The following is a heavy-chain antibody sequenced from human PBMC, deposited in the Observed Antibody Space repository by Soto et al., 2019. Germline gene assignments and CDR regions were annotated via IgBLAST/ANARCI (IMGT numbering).Heavy chain of an antibody. CDR3: ARDRGSSGWYNDY. J-gene: IGHJ4*02. D-gene: IGHD6-19*01. CDR2: ISYDGSNK. CDR1: GFTFSSYA. Sequence: QVQLVESGGGVVQPGRSLRLSCAASGFTFSSYAMHWVRQAPGKGLEWVAVISYDGSNKYYADSVKGRFTISRDNSKNTLYLQMNSLRAEDTAVYYCARDRGSSGWYNDYWGQGTLVTVSS. V-gene: IGHV3-30-3*01.